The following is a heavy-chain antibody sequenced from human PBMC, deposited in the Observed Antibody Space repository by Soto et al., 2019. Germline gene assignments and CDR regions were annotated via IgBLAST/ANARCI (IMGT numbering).Heavy chain of an antibody. D-gene: IGHD1-1*01. J-gene: IGHJ4*02. V-gene: IGHV1-2*02. CDR1: GYTFSDYY. CDR2: INPNSGGT. Sequence: SVKVSCKASGYTFSDYYIHWVRQAPGQGLEWMGWINPNSGGTKYAPKFQGGVTMTRDTSITTAYMELSRLRSGDTAVYYCAREQATAKPEGVDFWGQGTLVTVSS. CDR3: AREQATAKPEGVDF.